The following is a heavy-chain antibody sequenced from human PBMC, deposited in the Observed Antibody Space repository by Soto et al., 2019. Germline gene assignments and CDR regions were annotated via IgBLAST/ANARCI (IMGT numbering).Heavy chain of an antibody. J-gene: IGHJ4*02. CDR2: INHSRST. Sequence: SETLSLTCAVYGGSFSGYYWSWIRQPPGKRLEWIGEINHSRSTNDNPSRKSRVTISVDTSKNQFSLKLSSVTAVDTAVYYCARSGVYWGQGTLVTVSS. CDR1: GGSFSGYY. CDR3: ARSGVY. D-gene: IGHD3-10*01. V-gene: IGHV4-34*01.